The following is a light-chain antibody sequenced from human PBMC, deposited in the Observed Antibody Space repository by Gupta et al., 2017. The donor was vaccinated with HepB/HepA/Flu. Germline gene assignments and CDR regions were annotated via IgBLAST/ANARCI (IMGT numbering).Light chain of an antibody. CDR1: QSVLHSSNNKNY. CDR2: WAS. J-gene: IGKJ2*01. V-gene: IGKV4-1*01. Sequence: DIVMTQSPDSLAVFPGERATINCKSSQSVLHSSNNKNYLAWYQQKSGQPPKLLIYWASTRESGVPDRFSGSGSGTDFTLTISSLQAEDVAVYYCQQYYSTPYTFGQGTKLEIK. CDR3: QQYYSTPYT.